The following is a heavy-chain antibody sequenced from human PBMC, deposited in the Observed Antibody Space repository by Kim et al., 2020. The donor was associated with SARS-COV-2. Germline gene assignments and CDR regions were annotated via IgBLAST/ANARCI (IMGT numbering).Heavy chain of an antibody. CDR1: GFTFSSYG. D-gene: IGHD5-18*01. CDR3: AKDTTWIQLYAFPDY. Sequence: GGSLRLSCAASGFTFSSYGMHWVRQAPGKGLEWVAVISYDGSNKYYADSVKGRFTISRDNSKNTLYLQMNSLRAEDTAVYYCAKDTTWIQLYAFPDYWGQGTLVTVSS. CDR2: ISYDGSNK. V-gene: IGHV3-30*18. J-gene: IGHJ4*02.